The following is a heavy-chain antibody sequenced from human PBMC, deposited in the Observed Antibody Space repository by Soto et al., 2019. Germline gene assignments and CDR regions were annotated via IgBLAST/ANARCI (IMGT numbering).Heavy chain of an antibody. CDR2: INPSGGST. Sequence: WASVKVSCKASGYTFTSYYMHWVRQAPGQGLEWMGIINPSGGSTSYAQKFQGRVTMTRDTSTSTVYMELSSLRSEDTAVYYCARENTYYYGSGSSERLDYYYCYYMDVWGKGTTVTVSS. CDR1: GYTFTSYY. CDR3: ARENTYYYGSGSSERLDYYYCYYMDV. V-gene: IGHV1-46*01. J-gene: IGHJ6*03. D-gene: IGHD3-10*01.